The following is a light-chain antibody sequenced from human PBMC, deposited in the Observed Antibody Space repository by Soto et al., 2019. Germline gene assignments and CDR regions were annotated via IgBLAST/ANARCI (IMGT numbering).Light chain of an antibody. Sequence: EIVLTQSPATLSVSPGERATLSCRASQSVSNNLAWYQQKPGQAPRLLIYGPSTRATGVPARFSGSGSGTEFTLTISSLQSEDFAVYYCQQYNNWPLTFGGGTKVDIK. V-gene: IGKV3-15*01. J-gene: IGKJ4*01. CDR3: QQYNNWPLT. CDR2: GPS. CDR1: QSVSNN.